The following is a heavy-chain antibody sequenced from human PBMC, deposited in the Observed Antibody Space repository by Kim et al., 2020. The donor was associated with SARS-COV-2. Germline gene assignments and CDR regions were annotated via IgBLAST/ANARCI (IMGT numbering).Heavy chain of an antibody. J-gene: IGHJ3*02. CDR3: AVRGVVPAAPSFDAFDI. CDR2: IIPILGIA. Sequence: SVKVSCKASGGTFSSYTISWVRQAPGQGLEWMGRIIPILGIANYAQKFQGRVTITADKSTSTAYMELSSLRSEDTAVYYCAVRGVVPAAPSFDAFDIWGQGTMVTVSS. V-gene: IGHV1-69*02. CDR1: GGTFSSYT. D-gene: IGHD2-2*01.